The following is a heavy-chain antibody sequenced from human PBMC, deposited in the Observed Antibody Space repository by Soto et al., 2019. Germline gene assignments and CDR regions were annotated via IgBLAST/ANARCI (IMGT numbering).Heavy chain of an antibody. J-gene: IGHJ6*02. CDR1: GYHFTSYG. CDR2: ISAYNGNT. Sequence: ASVKVSCKASGYHFTSYGISWLRQAPGQGLEWMGWISAYNGNTNYAQKLQGRVTMTTDTSTSTAYMELRSLRSDDTAVYYCARGGYCSGGSCSTYYYYGMDVWGQGTTVTVSS. D-gene: IGHD2-15*01. CDR3: ARGGYCSGGSCSTYYYYGMDV. V-gene: IGHV1-18*01.